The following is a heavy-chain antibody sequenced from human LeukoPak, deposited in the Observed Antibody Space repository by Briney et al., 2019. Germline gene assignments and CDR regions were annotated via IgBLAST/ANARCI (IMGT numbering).Heavy chain of an antibody. CDR2: IYYSGST. D-gene: IGHD3-10*01. V-gene: IGHV4-30-4*01. CDR1: GGSISSGDYY. CDR3: AKSTYYYGSGSYYPAPADWFDP. Sequence: SETLSLTCTVSGGSISSGDYYWSWIRQPPGKGLEWIGYIYYSGSTYYNPSLKSRVTISVDTSKNQFSLKLSSVTAADTAVYYCAKSTYYYGSGSYYPAPADWFDPWGQGTLVTVSS. J-gene: IGHJ5*02.